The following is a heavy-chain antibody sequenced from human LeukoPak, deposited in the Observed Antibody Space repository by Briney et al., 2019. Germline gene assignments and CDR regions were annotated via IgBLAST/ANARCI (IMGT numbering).Heavy chain of an antibody. CDR1: GGSISSGSYY. CDR3: ARHNRDGGYEYSSSLPVYDAFDI. Sequence: SETLSLTCTVSGGSISSGSYYWSWIRQPAGKGLEWIGRIYTSGSTNYNPSLKSRVTISVDTSKNQFSLKLSSVTAADTAVYYCARHNRDGGYEYSSSLPVYDAFDIWGQGTMVTVSS. J-gene: IGHJ3*02. V-gene: IGHV4-61*02. CDR2: IYTSGST. D-gene: IGHD6-6*01.